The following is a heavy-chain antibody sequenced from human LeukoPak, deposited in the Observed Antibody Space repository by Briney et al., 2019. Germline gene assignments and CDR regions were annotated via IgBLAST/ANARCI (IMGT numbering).Heavy chain of an antibody. CDR1: GFTFSDYY. Sequence: GGSLSLSCAASGFTFSDYYMSWIRQAPGKRLEWVSYICDSGRTIYYADSVKGRFTISRDNAKNSVYLQMNNLRAEDTAVYYCARDRLGDYDHSGYYDKWGQGTLVTVSS. D-gene: IGHD3-22*01. J-gene: IGHJ4*02. CDR2: ICDSGRTI. CDR3: ARDRLGDYDHSGYYDK. V-gene: IGHV3-11*01.